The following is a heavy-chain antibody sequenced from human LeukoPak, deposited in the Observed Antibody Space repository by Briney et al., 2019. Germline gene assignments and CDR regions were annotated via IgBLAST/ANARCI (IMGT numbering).Heavy chain of an antibody. CDR2: IYTSGST. CDR3: ARGDWYFDL. Sequence: ETLSLTCAVSGGSINNYYWTWIRQPAGKGLEWIGRIYTSGSTNYNPSLKSRVTMSVDTSKNQFSLNLSSVTAADTAMYYCARGDWYFDLWGRGTLVTVSS. V-gene: IGHV4-4*07. J-gene: IGHJ2*01. CDR1: GGSINNYY.